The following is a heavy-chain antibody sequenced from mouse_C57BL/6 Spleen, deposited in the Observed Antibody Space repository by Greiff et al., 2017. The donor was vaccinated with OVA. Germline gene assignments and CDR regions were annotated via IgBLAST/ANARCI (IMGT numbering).Heavy chain of an antibody. J-gene: IGHJ2*01. CDR1: GYTFTSYG. Sequence: QVQLKESGAELARPGASVKLSCKASGYTFTSYGISWVKQRTGQGLEWIGEIYPRSGNTYYNEKFKGKATLTADKSSSTAYMELRSLTSEDSAVYFCARSYYYGSSEEYYFDYWGQGTTLTVSS. D-gene: IGHD1-1*01. CDR2: IYPRSGNT. CDR3: ARSYYYGSSEEYYFDY. V-gene: IGHV1-81*01.